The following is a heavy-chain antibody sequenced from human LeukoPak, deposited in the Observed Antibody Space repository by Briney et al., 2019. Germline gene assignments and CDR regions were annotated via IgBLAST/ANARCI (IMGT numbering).Heavy chain of an antibody. CDR3: ARDGGYHSSGPFDY. CDR2: IWYDGSDE. D-gene: IGHD3-22*01. J-gene: IGHJ4*02. CDR1: GFTFSSHG. V-gene: IGHV3-33*01. Sequence: GGSLRLSCAASGFTFSSHGMHWVRQAPGKGLEWVSIIWYDGSDEYCADSVKGRFTISRDNSKNTLYLQMNSLRAEDTAVYYCARDGGYHSSGPFDYWGQGTLVTVSS.